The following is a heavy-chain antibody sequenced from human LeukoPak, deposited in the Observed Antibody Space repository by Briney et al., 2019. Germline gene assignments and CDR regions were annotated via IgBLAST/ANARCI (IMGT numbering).Heavy chain of an antibody. CDR3: ARGKAAVAGILIDY. CDR2: INHSGST. J-gene: IGHJ4*02. D-gene: IGHD6-19*01. V-gene: IGHV4-34*01. Sequence: PSETLSLTCAVYGGPFSGYYWSWIRQPPGKGLEWIGEINHSGSTNYNPSLKSRVTISVDTSKNQFSLKLSSVTAADTAVYYCARGKAAVAGILIDYWGQGTLVTVSS. CDR1: GGPFSGYY.